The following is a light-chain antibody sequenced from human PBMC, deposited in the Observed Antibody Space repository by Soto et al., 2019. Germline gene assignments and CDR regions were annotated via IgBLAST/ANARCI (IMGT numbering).Light chain of an antibody. Sequence: EIVLTQSPDTLSLSPGGRATLSCRASQSVTTRLAWYQQKPGQPPRLLIPGASVRASGVPVRISGSGSGTAFTLTISRLDNEDFALYYCQQYGGSPITFGLGTRLEVK. CDR1: QSVTTR. V-gene: IGKV3-20*01. CDR3: QQYGGSPIT. J-gene: IGKJ5*01. CDR2: GAS.